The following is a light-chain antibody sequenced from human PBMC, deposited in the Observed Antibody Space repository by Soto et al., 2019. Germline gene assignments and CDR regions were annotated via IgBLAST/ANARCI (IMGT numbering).Light chain of an antibody. CDR3: QQRSTREYT. Sequence: EIVLTQSPATLSLSPGERATLSCRASQSVSSYLAWYKQKPGQAPRLLIYDASNRATGIPARFSGSGSGTAFTLTISSLEPEDFAVYYCQQRSTREYTFGQGTKLEIK. J-gene: IGKJ2*01. V-gene: IGKV3-11*01. CDR1: QSVSSY. CDR2: DAS.